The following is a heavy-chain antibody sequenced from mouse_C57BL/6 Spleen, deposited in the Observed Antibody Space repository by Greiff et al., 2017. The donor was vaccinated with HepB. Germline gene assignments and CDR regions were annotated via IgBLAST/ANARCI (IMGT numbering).Heavy chain of an antibody. CDR2: INPSSGYT. Sequence: QVQLKQSGAELARPGASVKMSCKASGYTFTSYTMHWVKQRPGQGLEWIGYINPSSGYTKYNQKFKDKATLTADKSSSTAYMQLSSLTSEDSAVYYCPMGGGDAMDYWGQGTSVTVSS. V-gene: IGHV1-4*01. J-gene: IGHJ4*01. CDR1: GYTFTSYT. CDR3: PMGGGDAMDY.